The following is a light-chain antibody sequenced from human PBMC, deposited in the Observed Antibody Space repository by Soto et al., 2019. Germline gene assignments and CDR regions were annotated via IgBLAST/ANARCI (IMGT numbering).Light chain of an antibody. J-gene: IGKJ4*01. CDR2: AAS. CDR1: QGNSSW. Sequence: IQMSLSGPSGSASVGVRAAFTCRASQGNSSWLAWYQQKPGQAPKSLIYAASSLQSGVPSKFSGSGSGTDFTLTISSLQAEDFATYYCQQYNSSPLTFGGGTKVDIK. CDR3: QQYNSSPLT. V-gene: IGKV1D-16*01.